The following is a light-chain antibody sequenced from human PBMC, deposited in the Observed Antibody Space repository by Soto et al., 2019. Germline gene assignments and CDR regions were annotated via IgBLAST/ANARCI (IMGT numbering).Light chain of an antibody. CDR2: DVS. CDR1: SSDVGGYNY. Sequence: QCALTQPASVSGFPGQSITISCTGTSSDVGGYNYVSWYQQHPGKAPKLMIYDVSNRPSGVSNRFSGSKSGNTASLTISGLQTEDEADYYCSSYTTSSTYVFGTGTKVTVL. CDR3: SSYTTSSTYV. J-gene: IGLJ1*01. V-gene: IGLV2-14*01.